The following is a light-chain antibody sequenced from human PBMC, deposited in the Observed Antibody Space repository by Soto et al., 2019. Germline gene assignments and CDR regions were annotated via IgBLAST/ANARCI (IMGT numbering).Light chain of an antibody. Sequence: QSAPTQPASVSGSPGQSITISCTGTSSDVGGYSYVSWYQQHPGKAPKLMIYDVNNRPSGVSNRFSGSKSGNTASLTISGLQAEDEADYYCSSYTYSSTLYVFGTGTKLTVL. CDR2: DVN. CDR3: SSYTYSSTLYV. J-gene: IGLJ1*01. CDR1: SSDVGGYSY. V-gene: IGLV2-14*01.